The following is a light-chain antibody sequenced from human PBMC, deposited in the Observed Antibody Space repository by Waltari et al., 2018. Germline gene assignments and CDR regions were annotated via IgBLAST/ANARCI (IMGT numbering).Light chain of an antibody. CDR3: CSYAGSNNLGV. V-gene: IGLV2-8*01. CDR2: EVT. J-gene: IGLJ3*02. Sequence: QSALTQPPSASGSPGQSVTISCTGTSSDIAPYDHVSGYQQHPGKAPKLMIYEVTKRPTGVPDRFSGSKSGNTASLTVSGLQAEDEADYYCCSYAGSNNLGVFGGGTKLTVL. CDR1: SSDIAPYDH.